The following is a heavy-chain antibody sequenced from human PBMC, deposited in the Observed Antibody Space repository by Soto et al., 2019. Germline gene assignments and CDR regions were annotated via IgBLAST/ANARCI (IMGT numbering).Heavy chain of an antibody. CDR1: GYTFTRFY. D-gene: IGHD4-17*01. CDR2: INTRGGTT. Sequence: QVQLVQSGAEVRKPGASVRLSCKASGYTFTRFYLHWVRQAPGQGLEWMGIINTRGGTTAYAQNFRGRLTVTSDTSTNTLYMELSDLRSDDTAVYYCARGPDDSDVPRWDYWGQGTRVTVSS. J-gene: IGHJ4*02. CDR3: ARGPDDSDVPRWDY. V-gene: IGHV1-46*01.